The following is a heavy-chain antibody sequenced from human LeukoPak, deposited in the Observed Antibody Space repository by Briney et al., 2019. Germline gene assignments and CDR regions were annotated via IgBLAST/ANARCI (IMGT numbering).Heavy chain of an antibody. CDR3: ARVGYYDSSGF. CDR1: GFIFSSYE. Sequence: GGSLRLSCAASGFIFSSYEMNWVRQAPGKGLEWISYISSSGSTIYYADSVKGRFTISRDNAENSLYLQMNSLRAEDTAVYYCARVGYYDSSGFWGQGTLVTVSS. D-gene: IGHD3-22*01. CDR2: ISSSGSTI. J-gene: IGHJ4*02. V-gene: IGHV3-48*03.